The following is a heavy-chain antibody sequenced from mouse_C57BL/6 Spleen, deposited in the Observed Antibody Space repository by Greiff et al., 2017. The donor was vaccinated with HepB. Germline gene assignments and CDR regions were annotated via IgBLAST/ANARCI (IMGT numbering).Heavy chain of an antibody. CDR2: IYPSDSET. CDR3: ARSGDAMDY. V-gene: IGHV1-61*01. Sequence: QVQLQQSGAELVRPGSSVKLSCKASGYTFTSYWMDWVKQRPGQGLEWIGNIYPSDSETHYNQKFKDKATLTVNKSSSTAYMELRSLTSEDSAVYYCARSGDAMDYWGQGTSVTVSS. CDR1: GYTFTSYW. D-gene: IGHD3-1*01. J-gene: IGHJ4*01.